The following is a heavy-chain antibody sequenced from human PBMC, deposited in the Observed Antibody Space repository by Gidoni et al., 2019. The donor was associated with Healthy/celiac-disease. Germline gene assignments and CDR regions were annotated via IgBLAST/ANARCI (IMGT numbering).Heavy chain of an antibody. CDR1: GYTFTSYG. CDR3: ARAGVQAPYYYYYGMDV. V-gene: IGHV1-18*01. CDR2: ISSYNGNT. Sequence: QVQLVQSGAEVKKPGASVKVSCKASGYTFTSYGISWVRQAPGQGLEWMGWISSYNGNTNYAQKLQVRVTMTTDTSTSTAYMELRSLRSDDTAVYYCARAGVQAPYYYYYGMDVWGQGTTVTVSS. J-gene: IGHJ6*02. D-gene: IGHD3-10*01.